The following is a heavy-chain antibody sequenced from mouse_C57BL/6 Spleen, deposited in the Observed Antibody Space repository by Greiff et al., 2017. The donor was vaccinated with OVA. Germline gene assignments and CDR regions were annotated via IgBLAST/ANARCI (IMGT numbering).Heavy chain of an antibody. CDR1: GYAFSSYW. CDR2: IYPGDGDT. Sequence: LQESGAELVKPGASVKISCKASGYAFSSYWMNWVKQRPGKGLEWIGQIYPGDGDTNYNGKFNGKATLTADKSSSTAYMQLSSLTSEDSAVYFCARSHYDYDAMDYWGQGTSVTVSS. CDR3: ARSHYDYDAMDY. D-gene: IGHD1-2*01. V-gene: IGHV1-80*01. J-gene: IGHJ4*01.